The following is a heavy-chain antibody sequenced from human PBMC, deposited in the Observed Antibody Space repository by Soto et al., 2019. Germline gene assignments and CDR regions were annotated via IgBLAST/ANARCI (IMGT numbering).Heavy chain of an antibody. Sequence: GGSLRLSCAASGFTFSTYWMDWVRQTTGKGLEWVANINQDGSEKNYVDSVKGRFTISRDNAGNSLYLQMRSLTAEDSALYYCSRSLNSWGQGTLVTVSS. CDR2: INQDGSEK. CDR3: SRSLNS. V-gene: IGHV3-7*01. J-gene: IGHJ4*02. CDR1: GFTFSTYW.